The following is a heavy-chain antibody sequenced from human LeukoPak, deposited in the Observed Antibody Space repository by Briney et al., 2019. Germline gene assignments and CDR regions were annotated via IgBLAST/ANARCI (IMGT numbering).Heavy chain of an antibody. J-gene: IGHJ2*01. D-gene: IGHD3-22*01. V-gene: IGHV4-59*01. CDR1: GGSISNYY. CDR2: IYYSGST. CDR3: ARDLHSMVVGSWYFDL. Sequence: SETLSLTCSVSGGSISNYYWSWIRQPPGKGLERIGSIYYSGSTDYNPSLKSRVTISLDTSKNHFSLNLTSVTAADTAVYYCARDLHSMVVGSWYFDLWGRDTLVTVSS.